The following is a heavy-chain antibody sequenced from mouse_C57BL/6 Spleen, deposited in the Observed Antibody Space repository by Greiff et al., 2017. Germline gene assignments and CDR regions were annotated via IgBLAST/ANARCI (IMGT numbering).Heavy chain of an antibody. J-gene: IGHJ4*01. CDR3: ARLYYYGSSRYAMDY. V-gene: IGHV5-17*01. CDR2: ISSGSSTI. CDR1: GFTFSDYG. Sequence: EVKLVESGGGLVKPGGSLKLSCAASGFTFSDYGMHWVRQAPGKGLEWVAYISSGSSTIYYADTVKGRFTLSRDNAKNTLFLQMTSLRSEDTAMYYCARLYYYGSSRYAMDYWGQGTSVTVSS. D-gene: IGHD1-1*01.